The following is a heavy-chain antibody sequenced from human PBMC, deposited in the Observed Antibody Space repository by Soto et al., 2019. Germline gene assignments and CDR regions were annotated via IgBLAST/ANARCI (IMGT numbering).Heavy chain of an antibody. D-gene: IGHD3-22*01. J-gene: IGHJ6*02. CDR3: AAAATYYYDSSGYYSDYYYGMDV. CDR1: GFTFTSSA. V-gene: IGHV1-58*01. Sequence: ASVKVSCKASGFTFTSSAVQWVRQARGQRLEWIGWIVVGSGNTNYAQKFQERVTITRDMSTSTAYMELSSLRSEDTAVYYCAAAATYYYDSSGYYSDYYYGMDVWGQGTTVTVSS. CDR2: IVVGSGNT.